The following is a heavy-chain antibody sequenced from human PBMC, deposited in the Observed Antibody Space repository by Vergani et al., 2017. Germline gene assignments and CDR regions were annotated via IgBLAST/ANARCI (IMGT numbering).Heavy chain of an antibody. CDR2: IRTSENGGTS. V-gene: IGHV3-49*05. CDR1: GDSVISTDYH. J-gene: IGHJ4*02. CDR3: TRGYKYGYD. D-gene: IGHD5-18*01. Sequence: VQLQESGPGLVKPSETLTLTCTVSGDSVISTDYHWGWIRQPPGKGLEWISLIRTSENGGTSHYAASVAGRFSISRDDSKSVAYLQMDGLKTDDTATYYCTRGYKYGYDWGQGTLVTVSS.